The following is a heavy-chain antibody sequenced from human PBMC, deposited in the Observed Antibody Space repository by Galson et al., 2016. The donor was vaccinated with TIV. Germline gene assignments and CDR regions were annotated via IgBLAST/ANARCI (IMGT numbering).Heavy chain of an antibody. Sequence: TLSLTCSVSGDSISSGSFYWTWIRQPAGKGLEWIGRIYTSGATSYNPSLGGRVTISRDTFKNQFSLTLHSVTAAGTAMYFCARDWGYGDHAITGFDPWGQGTRVIVSS. CDR3: ARDWGYGDHAITGFDP. V-gene: IGHV4-61*02. D-gene: IGHD2-8*02. J-gene: IGHJ5*02. CDR1: GDSISSGSFY. CDR2: IYTSGAT.